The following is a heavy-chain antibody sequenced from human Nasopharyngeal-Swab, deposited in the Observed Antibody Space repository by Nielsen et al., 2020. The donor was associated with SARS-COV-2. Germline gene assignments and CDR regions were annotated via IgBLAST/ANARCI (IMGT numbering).Heavy chain of an antibody. J-gene: IGHJ5*02. Sequence: SETLSLTCTVSGGSINIYYWSWIRQPPGKGLEWIGYIYYTGSTNYNPSLKSRVTISVDTSKNQFSLKLSSVTAADTTVYYCARRDPVVVVAALGIRLYDSTKFDPWGQGTLVTVSS. CDR1: GGSINIYY. CDR3: ARRDPVVVVAALGIRLYDSTKFDP. CDR2: IYYTGST. D-gene: IGHD2-15*01. V-gene: IGHV4-59*12.